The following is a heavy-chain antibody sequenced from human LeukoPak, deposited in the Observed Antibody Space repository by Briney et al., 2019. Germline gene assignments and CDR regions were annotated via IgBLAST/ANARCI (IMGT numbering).Heavy chain of an antibody. V-gene: IGHV3-74*01. CDR2: IKSDGST. J-gene: IGHJ1*01. D-gene: IGHD3-22*01. CDR1: GFTFSSYW. CDR3: AKAPSEIGGYYPEYFRH. Sequence: GGSLRLSCAASGFTFSSYWMHWVRQAPGKGLVWVSRIKSDGSTNYADSVKGRFTISRDNAKNTVSLQMNSLRAEDTGVYFCAKAPSEIGGYYPEYFRHWGQGTLVTVSS.